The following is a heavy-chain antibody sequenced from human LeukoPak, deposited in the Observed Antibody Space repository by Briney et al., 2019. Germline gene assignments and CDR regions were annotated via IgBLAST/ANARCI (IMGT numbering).Heavy chain of an antibody. CDR3: ASPGDLEAFDS. Sequence: SETLSLTCAVSGYSISSGYYWGWIRQPPGKGLDWIGSIYHSGSTYYNPSLKSRVTISVDTSKNQFSLKLTSVTVADTAVYYCASPGDLEAFDSWGQGTMVTVSS. J-gene: IGHJ3*02. CDR2: IYHSGST. CDR1: GYSISSGYY. D-gene: IGHD3-16*01. V-gene: IGHV4-38-2*01.